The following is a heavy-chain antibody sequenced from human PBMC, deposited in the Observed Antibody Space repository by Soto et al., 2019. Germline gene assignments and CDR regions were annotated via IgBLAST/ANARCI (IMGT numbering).Heavy chain of an antibody. J-gene: IGHJ3*02. Sequence: QVQLVESGGGVVQPGRSLRLSCAASGFTFSSYGMHWVRQAPGKGLEWVAVISYDGSNKYYADSVKGRFTISRDNSKNTLYLQMNSLRAEDTAVYYCAKDQRLHYYLDAFDIWGQGTMVTVSS. CDR1: GFTFSSYG. D-gene: IGHD3-10*01. CDR2: ISYDGSNK. CDR3: AKDQRLHYYLDAFDI. V-gene: IGHV3-30*18.